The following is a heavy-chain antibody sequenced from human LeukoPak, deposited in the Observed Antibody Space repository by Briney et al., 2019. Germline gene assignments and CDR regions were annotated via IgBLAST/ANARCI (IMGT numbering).Heavy chain of an antibody. D-gene: IGHD2-2*01. CDR3: ARHFTYCSSTSCSLPEY. J-gene: IGHJ4*02. CDR1: GFTVSSNY. CDR2: IYHSGST. V-gene: IGHV4-30-2*01. Sequence: LRLSCAASGFTVSSNYMSWIRQPPGKGLEWIGYIYHSGSTYYNPSLKSRVTISVDRSKNQFSLKLSSVTAADTAVYYCARHFTYCSSTSCSLPEYWGQGTLVTVSS.